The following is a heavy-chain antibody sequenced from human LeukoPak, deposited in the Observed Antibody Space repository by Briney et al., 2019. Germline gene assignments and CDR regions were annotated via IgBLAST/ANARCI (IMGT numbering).Heavy chain of an antibody. V-gene: IGHV3-48*04. J-gene: IGHJ6*03. CDR2: ISSSSDTI. Sequence: GGSLRLSCAASGFIFSSYSMNWVRQVPGKGLEWVSYISSSSDTIYYADSVKGRFTISRDNAKNSLYLQMNSLRAEDTAVYYCARVQANFHTVVVVPAASRTYYYYMDVWGKGTTVTVSS. CDR3: ARVQANFHTVVVVPAASRTYYYYMDV. D-gene: IGHD2-2*01. CDR1: GFIFSSYS.